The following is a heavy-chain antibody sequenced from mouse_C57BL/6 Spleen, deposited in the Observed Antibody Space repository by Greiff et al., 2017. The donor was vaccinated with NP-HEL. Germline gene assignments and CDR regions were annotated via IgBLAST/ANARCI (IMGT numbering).Heavy chain of an antibody. CDR1: GYAFSSSW. J-gene: IGHJ3*01. V-gene: IGHV1-82*01. D-gene: IGHD1-1*01. CDR2: LYPGDGDT. Sequence: VQLQQSGPELVKPGASVKISCKASGYAFSSSWMNWVKQRPGKGLEWIGRLYPGDGDTNYNGKFKGKATLTADKSSSTAYMQLSSLTSEDSAVYFCARAGSSLFAYWGQGTLVTVSA. CDR3: ARAGSSLFAY.